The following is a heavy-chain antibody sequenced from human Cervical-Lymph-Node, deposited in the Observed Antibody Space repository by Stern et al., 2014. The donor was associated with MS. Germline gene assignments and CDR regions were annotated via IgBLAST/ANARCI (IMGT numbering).Heavy chain of an antibody. CDR2: ICSSGST. Sequence: QLQLQESGPGLVKPSQTLSLTCTVSGGSISSGGYDWSWIRQHPGKGLEGSGSICSSGSTYYSPSLKSRVTISVDTSKTQFSLKLSSVTAADTAVYYCARVLTFGGVIVRGNYFDYWGQGTLVTVSS. CDR1: GGSISSGGYD. V-gene: IGHV4-31*03. CDR3: ARVLTFGGVIVRGNYFDY. D-gene: IGHD3-16*02. J-gene: IGHJ4*02.